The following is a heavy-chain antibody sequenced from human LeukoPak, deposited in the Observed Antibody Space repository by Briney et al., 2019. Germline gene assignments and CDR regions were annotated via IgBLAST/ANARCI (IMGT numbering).Heavy chain of an antibody. Sequence: PGGSLRLSCAASGFTFSDYYMSWIRQAPEKGLEWIAHISTTGNTVYYADSVIGRFSISRDNAKNSLYLQMNSLRDDDTAVYYCARGLSYYYMDVWGKGTTVTVSS. CDR3: ARGLSYYYMDV. CDR1: GFTFSDYY. J-gene: IGHJ6*03. CDR2: ISTTGNTV. V-gene: IGHV3-11*01.